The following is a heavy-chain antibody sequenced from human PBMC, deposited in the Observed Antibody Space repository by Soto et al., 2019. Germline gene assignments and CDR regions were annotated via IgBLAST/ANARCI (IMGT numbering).Heavy chain of an antibody. CDR3: ARDRVESGYPEYFQH. V-gene: IGHV3-33*08. CDR1: GFTFSSYG. Sequence: GGSLRLSCAASGFTFSSYGMDWVRQAPGRGLEWVALIWYDGSNKHYADSVKGRFTISRDNSKNTLYLQMNSLRAEDTAVYYCARDRVESGYPEYFQHWAQGTLVNVSS. D-gene: IGHD5-12*01. CDR2: IWYDGSNK. J-gene: IGHJ1*01.